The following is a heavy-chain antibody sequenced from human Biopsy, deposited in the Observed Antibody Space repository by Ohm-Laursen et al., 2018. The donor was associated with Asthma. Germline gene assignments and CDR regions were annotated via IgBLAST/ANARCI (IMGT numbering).Heavy chain of an antibody. CDR2: IQYTRSD. Sequence: GTLSLTCTVSGGSVSTGSYYWSWIRQPPGKGLEWLGYIQYTRSDNYKPSLKSRVTISVDTSKNQFSLRLDSVSAADTAVYYCARGPNYHGSGRAPIGMDVWGQGTTVTVSS. CDR3: ARGPNYHGSGRAPIGMDV. V-gene: IGHV4-61*01. D-gene: IGHD3-10*01. J-gene: IGHJ6*02. CDR1: GGSVSTGSYY.